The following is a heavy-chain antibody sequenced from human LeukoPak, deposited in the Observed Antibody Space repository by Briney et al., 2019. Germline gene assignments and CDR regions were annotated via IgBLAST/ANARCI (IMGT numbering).Heavy chain of an antibody. V-gene: IGHV1-18*01. J-gene: IGHJ4*02. CDR1: GYTFTSYG. Sequence: ASVKVSCKASGYTFTSYGISWVRQAPGQGLEWMGWISAYNGNTNYAQKLQGRVTMTTDASTSTAYMELRSLRSDDTAVYYCAATAMATNFDYWGQGTLATVSS. CDR3: AATAMATNFDY. CDR2: ISAYNGNT. D-gene: IGHD5-18*01.